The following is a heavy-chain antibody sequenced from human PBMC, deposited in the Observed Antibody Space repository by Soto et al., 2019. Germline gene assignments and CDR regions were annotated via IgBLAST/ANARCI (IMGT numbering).Heavy chain of an antibody. CDR3: AKDRPPFVVVPAAVDY. CDR2: ISYDGSNK. CDR1: GFTFSSYG. D-gene: IGHD2-2*01. J-gene: IGHJ4*02. V-gene: IGHV3-30*18. Sequence: QVQLVESGGGVVQPGRSLRLSCAASGFTFSSYGMHWVRQAPGKGLEWVAVISYDGSNKYYADSVKGRFTISRDNSKNTLYLQMNSLRAEDTAVYYCAKDRPPFVVVPAAVDYWGQGTLVTVSS.